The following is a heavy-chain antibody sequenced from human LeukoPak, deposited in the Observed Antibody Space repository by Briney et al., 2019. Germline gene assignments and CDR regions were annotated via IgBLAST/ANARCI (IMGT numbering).Heavy chain of an antibody. CDR2: ISSSSSTI. CDR3: AREIYEVAAYFDY. V-gene: IGHV3-48*01. Sequence: GGSLRLSCAASGFTFSSYSMNWARQAPGKGLEWVSYISSSSSTIYYADSVKGRFTISRDNAKNSLYLQMNSLRAEDTAVYYCAREIYEVAAYFDYWGQGTLVTVSS. J-gene: IGHJ4*02. CDR1: GFTFSSYS. D-gene: IGHD2-15*01.